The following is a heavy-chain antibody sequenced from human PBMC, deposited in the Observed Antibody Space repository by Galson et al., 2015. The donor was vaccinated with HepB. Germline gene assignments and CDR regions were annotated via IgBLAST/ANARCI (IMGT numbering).Heavy chain of an antibody. V-gene: IGHV1-2*02. CDR3: SRASQVGAPHLYYFDY. D-gene: IGHD1-26*01. Sequence: SVKVSCKASGYTFTGYYIHWVRQAPGQGLEWMGWINPDSGGTDSAQKFQGRVTMTSDTSISTAYMELSRLRSDDTAVYYCSRASQVGAPHLYYFDYWGQGTLVTVSS. CDR2: INPDSGGT. J-gene: IGHJ4*02. CDR1: GYTFTGYY.